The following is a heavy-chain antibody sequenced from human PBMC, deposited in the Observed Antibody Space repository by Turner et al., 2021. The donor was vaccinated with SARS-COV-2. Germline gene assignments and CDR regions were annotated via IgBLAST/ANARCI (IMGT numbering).Heavy chain of an antibody. CDR1: GVTVSSNY. V-gene: IGHV3-53*02. J-gene: IGHJ6*02. CDR3: ARDRVDYGMDV. D-gene: IGHD3-3*01. CDR2: IYSGGST. Sequence: EVQLVETGGGLIQPGGSLRLSCAASGVTVSSNYMTWVRQAPGKGLEWVSVIYSGGSTYYADSVKGRFTISRDNSKNTLYLQMNSLRAEDTAAYYCARDRVDYGMDVWGQGTTVTVSS.